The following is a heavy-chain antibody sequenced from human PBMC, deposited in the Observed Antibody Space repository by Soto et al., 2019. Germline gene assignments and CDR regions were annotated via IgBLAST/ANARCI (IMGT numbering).Heavy chain of an antibody. J-gene: IGHJ5*02. D-gene: IGHD3-22*01. CDR2: FYSSGSI. CDR1: GYSITAGGYY. CDR3: ARLHSSGSGRFLP. Sequence: PSETLSLTCFVSGYSITAGGYYWSWIRHHPGKGLEWIGSFYSSGSIIYDPSLRSRVSISGDTSSNQFSMSLTSVTAADTARYYCARLHSSGSGRFLPWGQGTLVTVAP. V-gene: IGHV4-31*03.